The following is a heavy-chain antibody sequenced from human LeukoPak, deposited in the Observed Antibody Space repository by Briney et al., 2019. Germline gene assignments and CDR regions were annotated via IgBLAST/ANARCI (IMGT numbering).Heavy chain of an antibody. J-gene: IGHJ4*02. CDR3: AKDPRYGSGSYSAPGFDY. CDR1: GFTFDDYA. D-gene: IGHD3-10*01. Sequence: GRSLRLSCAASGFTFDDYAMHWVRQAPGKGLEWGSVISWNSGSIGYADSVKGRFTISRDNAKNSMYLQMNSLRAEDTALYYCAKDPRYGSGSYSAPGFDYWGQGTLVTVSS. CDR2: ISWNSGSI. V-gene: IGHV3-9*01.